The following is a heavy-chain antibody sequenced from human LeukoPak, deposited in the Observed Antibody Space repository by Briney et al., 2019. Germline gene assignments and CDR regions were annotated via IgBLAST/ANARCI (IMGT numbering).Heavy chain of an antibody. CDR2: IKGDGSER. Sequence: GGSLRLSCAVSGFSISNYWMTWVRQAPGKGLEWVANIKGDGSERYYVDSVKGRFTISRDNSKNTLYLQMNSLRAEDTAVYYCAKEGMMAEYFQHWGQGTLVTVSS. CDR3: AKEGMMAEYFQH. V-gene: IGHV3-7*03. CDR1: GFSISNYW. J-gene: IGHJ1*01. D-gene: IGHD3-16*01.